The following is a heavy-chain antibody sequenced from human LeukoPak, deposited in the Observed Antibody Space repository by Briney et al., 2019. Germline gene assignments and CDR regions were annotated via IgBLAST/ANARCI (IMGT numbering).Heavy chain of an antibody. CDR3: ARDFEYYFDY. J-gene: IGHJ4*02. CDR2: IFPSGGEI. CDR1: GFTFSTFA. V-gene: IGHV3-23*01. Sequence: GGSLRLSCAASGFTFSTFAMIWVRQPPGKGLEWVSSIFPSGGEIHYADSVRGRFTISRDNSKSTLSLQMNSLRAEDTAVYYCARDFEYYFDYWGQGTLVTVSS.